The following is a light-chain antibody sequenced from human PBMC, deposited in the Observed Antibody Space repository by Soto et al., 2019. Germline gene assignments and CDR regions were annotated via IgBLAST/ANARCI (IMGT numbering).Light chain of an antibody. V-gene: IGKV3-15*01. CDR1: QSVSSE. CDR3: KQYKSWPIT. Sequence: EIVMTQSPATLSVSPGERATLSCRASQSVSSELAWYQQKPGQAPRLLMYGASTRATGTPARFSGSGSGTEFTLTISGLQSEDFAIYFCKQYKSWPITFGQGTRLEIK. J-gene: IGKJ5*01. CDR2: GAS.